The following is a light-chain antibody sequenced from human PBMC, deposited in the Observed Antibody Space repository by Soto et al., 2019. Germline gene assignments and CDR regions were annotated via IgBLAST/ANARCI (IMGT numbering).Light chain of an antibody. Sequence: DIVMTQSPATLSVSPGGSATISCRASQHVNSNFAWYRQKPGQAPTLLIYRASTMATGIPARFSGSGSGTEFALTFSSLQSEDFAVYYCQQYNNWPYTFGQGTKLEIK. CDR1: QHVNSN. CDR3: QQYNNWPYT. V-gene: IGKV3-15*01. CDR2: RAS. J-gene: IGKJ2*01.